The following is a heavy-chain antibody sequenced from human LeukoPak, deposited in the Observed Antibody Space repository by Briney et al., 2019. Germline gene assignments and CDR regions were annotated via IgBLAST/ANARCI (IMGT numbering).Heavy chain of an antibody. D-gene: IGHD2-15*01. V-gene: IGHV3-23*01. CDR2: ISNNGGYT. J-gene: IGHJ4*02. CDR3: AKQLGYCSDGSCYFPY. Sequence: GGSLRLSCAASGFTFSSSAMSWVRQAPGKGLEWDSAISNNGGYTYYADSVQGRFTISRDNSKSTLCLQMNSLRAEDTAVYYCAKQLGYCSDGSCYFPYWGQGTLVTVSS. CDR1: GFTFSSSA.